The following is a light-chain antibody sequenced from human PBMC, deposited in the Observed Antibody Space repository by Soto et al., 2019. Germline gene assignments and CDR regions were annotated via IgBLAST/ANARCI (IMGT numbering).Light chain of an antibody. CDR1: QGISSA. CDR2: DAS. V-gene: IGKV1-13*02. J-gene: IGKJ5*01. Sequence: AIQLTKTPSSLSASVGDRVTITCRASQGISSALAWYQQKPGKAPKLLIYDASSLERGVPSRFSGSGSGTDFTLTISSLQPEDFATYYCQQFNSYPITFGQGTRLEIK. CDR3: QQFNSYPIT.